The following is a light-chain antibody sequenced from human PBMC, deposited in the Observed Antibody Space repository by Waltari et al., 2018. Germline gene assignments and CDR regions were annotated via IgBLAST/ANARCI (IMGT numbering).Light chain of an antibody. CDR3: QQRSNWPLT. CDR1: QSVSTF. J-gene: IGKJ4*01. CDR2: DAS. Sequence: DIVMTQSPDSLSFSPGERATLSCRASQSVSTFLTWYQQKPRQAPRLLIYDASNRATGIPARFSGSGSGTDFTLTISSLDPEDFAVYFCQQRSNWPLTFGGGTKVEIK. V-gene: IGKV3-11*01.